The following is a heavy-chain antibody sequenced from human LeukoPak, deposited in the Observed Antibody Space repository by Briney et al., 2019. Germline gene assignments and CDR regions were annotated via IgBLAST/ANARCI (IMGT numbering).Heavy chain of an antibody. V-gene: IGHV4-34*01. J-gene: IGHJ5*02. D-gene: IGHD3-3*01. Sequence: SETLSLTCAVYGGSFSGYYWSWIRQPPGKGLEWIGEINHSGSTNYNPSLKSRVTISVDTSKNQFSLKLSSVTAADTAVYYCARGKEFYDFWSGSNWFDPWGQGTLVTVSS. CDR1: GGSFSGYY. CDR2: INHSGST. CDR3: ARGKEFYDFWSGSNWFDP.